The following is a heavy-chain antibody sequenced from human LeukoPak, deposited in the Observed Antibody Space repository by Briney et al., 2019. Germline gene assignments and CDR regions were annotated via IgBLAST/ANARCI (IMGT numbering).Heavy chain of an antibody. V-gene: IGHV3-66*01. CDR1: GFTVSSNY. D-gene: IGHD3-22*01. J-gene: IGHJ4*02. Sequence: PGGSLRLSCAASGFTVSSNYMSWVRQAPGKGLEWVSVIYSGGSTYYADSVKGRFTISRDNAKNSLHLQMDSLRVEDTAVYYCARNQEIDYYDSSGFYWGVEYWGQGTLVTVSS. CDR3: ARNQEIDYYDSSGFYWGVEY. CDR2: IYSGGST.